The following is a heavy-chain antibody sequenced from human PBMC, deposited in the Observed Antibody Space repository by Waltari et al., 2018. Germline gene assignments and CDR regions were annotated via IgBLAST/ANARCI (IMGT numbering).Heavy chain of an antibody. Sequence: QVQLQQWGGGLLKPSETLSLSCSVSRGSFSAYHGTWIPQPPGKGLGGIGEIDQKGAATYNPSLTGRVIISVDTSKSQFSLNLTSVTATDTAVYFCARPSVAARLGSLDYWGQGALVTVSS. CDR1: RGSFSAYH. V-gene: IGHV4-34*01. J-gene: IGHJ4*02. D-gene: IGHD3-16*01. CDR3: ARPSVAARLGSLDY. CDR2: IDQKGAA.